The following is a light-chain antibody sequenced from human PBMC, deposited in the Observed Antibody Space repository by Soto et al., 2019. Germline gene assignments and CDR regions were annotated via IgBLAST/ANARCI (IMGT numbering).Light chain of an antibody. Sequence: DIQMTQSPSSLSASVGDRVTITCRASQSISSYLNWYQQKPGKAPKGLIYAASSLQSGVPSRFSGSGSGTDFTLTISSLQPEDFATYHCQQSYSSSWTFGQGTKVEIK. CDR1: QSISSY. CDR2: AAS. J-gene: IGKJ1*01. V-gene: IGKV1-39*01. CDR3: QQSYSSSWT.